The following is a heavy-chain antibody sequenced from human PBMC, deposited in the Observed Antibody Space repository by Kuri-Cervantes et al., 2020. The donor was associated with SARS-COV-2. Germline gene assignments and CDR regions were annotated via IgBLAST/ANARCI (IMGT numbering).Heavy chain of an antibody. Sequence: GGSLRLSCAASGFTFSSYAMSWVRQAPGKGLEWASAISGSGGSTYYADSVKGRFTISRDNAKNSLYLQMNSLRAEDTAVYYCARDRGIVVVPAAIWFDPWGQGTLVTVSS. CDR2: ISGSGGST. CDR1: GFTFSSYA. J-gene: IGHJ5*02. D-gene: IGHD2-2*01. V-gene: IGHV3-23*01. CDR3: ARDRGIVVVPAAIWFDP.